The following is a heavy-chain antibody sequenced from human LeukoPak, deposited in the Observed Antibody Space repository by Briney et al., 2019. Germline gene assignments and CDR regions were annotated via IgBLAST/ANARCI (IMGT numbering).Heavy chain of an antibody. CDR1: GYSISSGYY. V-gene: IGHV4-61*01. D-gene: IGHD5-24*01. CDR2: VYYSGST. CDR3: ARERRDGYKVYFDY. J-gene: IGHJ4*02. Sequence: SETLSLTCTVSGYSISSGYYWGWIRQPPGKGLEWIGYVYYSGSTNYSPSLKSRVTISVDTSKNQFSLRLSSVTAADTAVYYCARERRDGYKVYFDYWGQGTLVTVSS.